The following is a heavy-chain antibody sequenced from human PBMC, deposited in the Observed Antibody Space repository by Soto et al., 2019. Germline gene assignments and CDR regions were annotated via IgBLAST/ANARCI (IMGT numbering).Heavy chain of an antibody. Sequence: QVQLVQSGAEVEKPGSSVRVSCKASGDSFSKYTVNWERQAPRQGLEWMGGIIPRFGTTNYAPTLQDRVTITADESMNTVYMELSSLRSEDTALYYCARGRGLYNSGRSQLDSWGQGTLVTVSS. CDR1: GDSFSKYT. V-gene: IGHV1-69*01. D-gene: IGHD1-26*01. CDR3: ARGRGLYNSGRSQLDS. CDR2: IIPRFGTT. J-gene: IGHJ4*02.